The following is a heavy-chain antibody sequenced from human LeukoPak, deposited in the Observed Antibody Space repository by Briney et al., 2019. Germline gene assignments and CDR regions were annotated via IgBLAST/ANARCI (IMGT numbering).Heavy chain of an antibody. J-gene: IGHJ4*02. V-gene: IGHV4-39*07. CDR1: GVSISSSNSY. Sequence: SETLSLTCTVSGVSISSSNSYWGWIRQPPGKGLEWIGRIYTSGSTNYNPSLKSRVTMSVDTSKNQFSLKLSSVTAADTAVYYCARDPDSSGYSYYFDYWGQGTLVTVSS. D-gene: IGHD3-22*01. CDR2: IYTSGST. CDR3: ARDPDSSGYSYYFDY.